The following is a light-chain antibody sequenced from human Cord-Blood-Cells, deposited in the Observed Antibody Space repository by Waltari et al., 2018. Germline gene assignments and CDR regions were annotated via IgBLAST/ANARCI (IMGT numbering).Light chain of an antibody. J-gene: IGKJ2*01. CDR1: QSVSSS. CDR2: DAS. CDR3: QQRSNWPP. V-gene: IGKV3-11*01. Sequence: IVLTQSPATLSLSPGERATLSCRASQSVSSSLAWYQQKPGQAPRLLIYDASNRATGIPSRFSGSGSGTDFTLTISSLEPEDFAVYYCQQRSNWPPFGQGTKLEIK.